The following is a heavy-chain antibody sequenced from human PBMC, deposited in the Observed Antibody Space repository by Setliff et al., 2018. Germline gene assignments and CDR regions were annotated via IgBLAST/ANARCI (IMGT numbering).Heavy chain of an antibody. V-gene: IGHV1-46*01. J-gene: IGHJ4*02. CDR3: TRENTAKNFWGEESDY. CDR1: GYTFTTYY. D-gene: IGHD3-3*01. CDR2: INPGDGST. Sequence: ASVKVSCKASGYTFTTYYMHWVRQAPGQGLEWMGVINPGDGSTTYAQKFQGRVKMTRDTSTNTVYMQLNSLRFEDRAVYYCTRENTAKNFWGEESDYWGQGTLVTVSS.